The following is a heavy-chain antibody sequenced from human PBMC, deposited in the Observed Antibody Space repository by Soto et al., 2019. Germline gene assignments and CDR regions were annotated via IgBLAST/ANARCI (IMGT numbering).Heavy chain of an antibody. J-gene: IGHJ4*02. CDR1: GGSLSGGDNY. Sequence: SETLSLTCTVSGGSLSGGDNYWSWIRHLPGKGLEWIGYVYNSGSTNYNPSLKSRVTISEDTSKSQFSLKVNSMTAADTAVYYCARYRREAVAGYTLDNWGQGILVTVSS. CDR2: VYNSGST. V-gene: IGHV4-61*08. CDR3: ARYRREAVAGYTLDN. D-gene: IGHD6-13*01.